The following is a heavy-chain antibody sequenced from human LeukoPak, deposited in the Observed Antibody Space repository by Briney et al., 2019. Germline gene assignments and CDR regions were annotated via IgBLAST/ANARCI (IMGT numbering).Heavy chain of an antibody. CDR1: RFTFSSYG. Sequence: GGSLRLSCAASRFTFSSYGMHWVRQAPGKGLEWVAVIWFDGSIKYYADSVKGRFTISRDNSRNTLFLQMNSLRAEDTAVYYCASAAGPFDNWGQGTLVTVSS. D-gene: IGHD6-19*01. J-gene: IGHJ4*02. CDR3: ASAAGPFDN. CDR2: IWFDGSIK. V-gene: IGHV3-33*01.